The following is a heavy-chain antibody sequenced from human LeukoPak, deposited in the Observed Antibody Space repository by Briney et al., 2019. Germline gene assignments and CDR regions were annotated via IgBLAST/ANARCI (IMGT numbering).Heavy chain of an antibody. CDR2: IIPIFGTA. Sequence: GASVKVSCKASGGTFSSYAISWVRQAPGQGLEWMGGIIPIFGTANYAQKFQGRVTITADESTSTAYMELSSLRSEDTAVYYCARVQYSSSWRYYFDYWGQGTLVTVSP. J-gene: IGHJ4*02. CDR1: GGTFSSYA. D-gene: IGHD6-13*01. V-gene: IGHV1-69*13. CDR3: ARVQYSSSWRYYFDY.